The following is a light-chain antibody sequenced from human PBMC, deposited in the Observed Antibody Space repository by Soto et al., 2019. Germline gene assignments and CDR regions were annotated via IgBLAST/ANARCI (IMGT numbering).Light chain of an antibody. J-gene: IGLJ2*01. CDR3: QVWDSSSDPWVV. Sequence: SSELTQPPSVSVAPGKTARITCGGNNIGSKSVHWYQQKPGQAPVLVIYYDSDRPSGIPERFSGSNSGNTATLTISRVEAGDEADYYCQVWDSSSDPWVVFGGGTKLTVL. CDR1: NIGSKS. CDR2: YDS. V-gene: IGLV3-21*04.